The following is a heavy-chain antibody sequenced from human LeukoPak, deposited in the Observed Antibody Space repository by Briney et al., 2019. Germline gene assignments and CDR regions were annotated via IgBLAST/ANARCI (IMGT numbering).Heavy chain of an antibody. J-gene: IGHJ4*02. CDR1: GFTFSSYA. V-gene: IGHV3-23*01. CDR2: ISGSGDST. CDR3: ARRSGIAVAGAFDY. Sequence: GGSLRLSCTASGFTFSSYAMRWVRQAPGKGLEWVSGISGSGDSTYYADSVKGRFTISRDNSKNTLYLQMNSLRAEDTAVYYCARRSGIAVAGAFDYWGQGTLVTVSS. D-gene: IGHD6-19*01.